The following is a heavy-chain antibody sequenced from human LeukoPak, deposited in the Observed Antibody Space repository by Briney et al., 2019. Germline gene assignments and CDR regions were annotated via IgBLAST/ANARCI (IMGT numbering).Heavy chain of an antibody. J-gene: IGHJ6*02. V-gene: IGHV1-69*04. CDR3: ARGEPLGGLDV. CDR1: GGTFSTYA. Sequence: SVKVSCKASGGTFSTYAINWVRQAPGQGLEWMGRIIPILGIANYAQKFRDRVTITADKSTSTAYVELTSLRSEDTAVYFCARGEPLGGLDVWGQGTTVTVSS. CDR2: IIPILGIA. D-gene: IGHD1-26*01.